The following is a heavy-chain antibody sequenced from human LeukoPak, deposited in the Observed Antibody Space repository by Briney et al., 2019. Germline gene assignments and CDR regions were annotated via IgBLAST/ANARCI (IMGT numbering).Heavy chain of an antibody. V-gene: IGHV3-30-3*01. CDR1: GFTFSSYA. CDR3: ATGDNAAY. J-gene: IGHJ4*02. D-gene: IGHD2-21*01. CDR2: ISYDGSNK. Sequence: GRSLRLSCAASGFTFSSYAMHWVRQAPGKGLEWVAVISYDGSNKYYADSVKGRFTIPRDNSKNTLYLQMNSLRAEDTAVYYCATGDNAAYWGQGTLVTVSS.